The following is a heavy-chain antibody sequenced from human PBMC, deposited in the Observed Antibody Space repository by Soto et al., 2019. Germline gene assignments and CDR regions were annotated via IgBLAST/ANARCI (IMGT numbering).Heavy chain of an antibody. CDR2: ISDDGRDT. CDR3: TRGTTGWRSGNWFDP. CDR1: GFILSKYV. V-gene: IGHV3-30-3*01. Sequence: VQLVESGGGVVQPGRSLRLSCVASGFILSKYVMYWVRQAPGKGLEWVAIISDDGRDTHYADSVRGRFTISRDNSKSTLYLQMDSLRGDDTAVYYCTRGTTGWRSGNWFDPWGQGTQVTVSS. D-gene: IGHD3-10*01. J-gene: IGHJ5*02.